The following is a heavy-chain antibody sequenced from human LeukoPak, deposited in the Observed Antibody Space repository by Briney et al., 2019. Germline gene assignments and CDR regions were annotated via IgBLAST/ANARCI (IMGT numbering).Heavy chain of an antibody. CDR3: AKDRLKGYYGSGSYIDY. CDR2: IRYDGSNK. J-gene: IGHJ4*02. V-gene: IGHV3-30*02. Sequence: PGGSLRLSCAASGFTFSSYGMHWVRQAPGKGLEWVAFIRYDGSNKYYADSVKGRFTISRDNSKNTLYLQMNSLRAEDTAVYYCAKDRLKGYYGSGSYIDYWGQGTLVTVSS. D-gene: IGHD3-10*01. CDR1: GFTFSSYG.